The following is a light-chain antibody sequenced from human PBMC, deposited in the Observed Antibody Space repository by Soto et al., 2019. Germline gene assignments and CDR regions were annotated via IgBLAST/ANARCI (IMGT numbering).Light chain of an antibody. Sequence: EIVMTQSPATLSVFPGERATLSCRAIQSVSSNSAWFQHKPGQAPRLLIYGASIRATGIPARFSGSGSGTDFTLSISSLEPEDFAVYYCQQRTDWPPVYTFGQGTKVDIK. J-gene: IGKJ2*01. CDR3: QQRTDWPPVYT. V-gene: IGKV3-11*01. CDR2: GAS. CDR1: QSVSSN.